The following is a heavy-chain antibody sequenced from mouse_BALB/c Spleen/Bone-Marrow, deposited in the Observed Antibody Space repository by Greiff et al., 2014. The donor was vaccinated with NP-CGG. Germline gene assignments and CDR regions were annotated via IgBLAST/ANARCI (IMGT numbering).Heavy chain of an antibody. J-gene: IGHJ4*01. CDR2: ISDGGSYT. Sequence: DVQLVESGGGLVKPGGSLKLSCAASGFTFSDYYMYWVRQTPEKRLEWVATISDGGSYTYYPDSVKERFTISRDIAKNNLYLQMSSLKSEDTAMYYCARDRGVQGYAMDYWGQGTSVTVSS. D-gene: IGHD2-14*01. CDR1: GFTFSDYY. V-gene: IGHV5-4*02. CDR3: ARDRGVQGYAMDY.